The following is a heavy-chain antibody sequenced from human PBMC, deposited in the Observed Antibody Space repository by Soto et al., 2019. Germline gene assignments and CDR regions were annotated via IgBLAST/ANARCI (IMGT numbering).Heavy chain of an antibody. J-gene: IGHJ4*01. CDR3: ATQVATGY. CDR1: GITFSTYG. CDR2: IRNDGSNK. D-gene: IGHD5-12*01. V-gene: IGHV3-30*02. Sequence: QVQLVESGGGVVQPGRSLKLSCATSGITFSTYGMHWVRQAPGKGLEWVAFIRNDGSNKYHADSVKGRFTISRDNSKNTLYLQMSSLRAEDTAVYYCATQVATGYWGQGTLVSVSS.